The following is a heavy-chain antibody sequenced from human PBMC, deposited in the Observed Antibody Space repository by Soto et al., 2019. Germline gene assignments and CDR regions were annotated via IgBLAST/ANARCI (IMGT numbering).Heavy chain of an antibody. CDR2: FNPILSMS. CDR3: ATSYGSGSRAFDY. J-gene: IGHJ4*02. D-gene: IGHD3-10*01. V-gene: IGHV1-69*02. CDR1: GDTFSFYS. Sequence: QVQLVQSGAEVKKPGSSVKVSCKASGDTFSFYSINWVRQAPGLGLEWMGRFNPILSMSHSAQKFQGRVTLTADKSTSTADMVLSSLRSEDTAMYYCATSYGSGSRAFDYLGQGALVTVSS.